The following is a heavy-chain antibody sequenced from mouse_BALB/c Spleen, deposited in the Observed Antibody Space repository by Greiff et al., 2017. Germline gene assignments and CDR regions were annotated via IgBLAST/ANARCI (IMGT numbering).Heavy chain of an antibody. CDR1: GFNIKDYY. J-gene: IGHJ4*01. CDR2: IDPENGNT. CDR3: ARGGNSGAMDD. V-gene: IGHV14-1*02. D-gene: IGHD2-1*01. Sequence: EVQLQQSGAELVRPGALVKLSCKASGFNIKDYYMHWVKQRPEQGLEWIGWIDPENGNTIYDPKFQGKASITADTSSNTAYLQLSSLTSEDTAVYYCARGGNSGAMDDWGQGTSVTVSS.